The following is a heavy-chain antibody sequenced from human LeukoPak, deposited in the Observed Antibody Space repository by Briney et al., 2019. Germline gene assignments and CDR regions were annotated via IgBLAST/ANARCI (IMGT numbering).Heavy chain of an antibody. CDR3: ARVNTPTDAFDI. Sequence: GGSLRLSCAASGFTLSDYYMSWIRQAPGKGLEWVSYISSSGSTIYYADSVKGRFTISRDNAKNSLYLQMNSLRAEDTAVYYCARVNTPTDAFDIWGQGTMVTVSS. CDR2: ISSSGSTI. J-gene: IGHJ3*02. V-gene: IGHV3-11*01. CDR1: GFTLSDYY.